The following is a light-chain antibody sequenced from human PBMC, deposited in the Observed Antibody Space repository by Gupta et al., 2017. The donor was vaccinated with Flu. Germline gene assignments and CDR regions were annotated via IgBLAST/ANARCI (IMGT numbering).Light chain of an antibody. V-gene: IGLV3-21*02. CDR2: EDS. Sequence: SHVLTQPPSASVAPGQTARSSCAGHNLGPKSVHWYQQKPGQAPVLVRDEDSNRPSGIPERFSGSKSGTTDTLHITRVEAGDEADYYWQAWDRGRDRVVFGGGTKLTVL. J-gene: IGLJ2*01. CDR1: NLGPKS. CDR3: QAWDRGRDRVV.